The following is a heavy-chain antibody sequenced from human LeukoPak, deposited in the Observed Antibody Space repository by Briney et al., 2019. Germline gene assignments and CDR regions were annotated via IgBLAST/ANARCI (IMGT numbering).Heavy chain of an antibody. V-gene: IGHV4-59*01. J-gene: IGHJ4*02. D-gene: IGHD2-15*01. CDR1: GGSISSYY. CDR3: ARSPIVVVVAATPGPFDY. Sequence: SETLSLTCTVSGGSISSYYWSWIRQPPGKGLEWIGYIYYSGSTNYNPSLKSRVTISLNTSKNQFSLILSSVTAADTAVYYCARSPIVVVVAATPGPFDYWGQGTLVTVSS. CDR2: IYYSGST.